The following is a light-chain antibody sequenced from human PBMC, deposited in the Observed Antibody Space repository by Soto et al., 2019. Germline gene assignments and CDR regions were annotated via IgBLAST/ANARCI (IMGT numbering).Light chain of an antibody. CDR1: QNISRY. CDR2: AAS. Sequence: DIQMTQSPSSLSASVGDRVTITCRASQNISRYLNWYQWKPGKAPKLLIYAASSLQSGVPSRFSGSGSGTDYTLTISSLQPEDFAPYFCQQRYRTGFTSGPGTKVAI. J-gene: IGKJ3*01. CDR3: QQRYRTGFT. V-gene: IGKV1-39*01.